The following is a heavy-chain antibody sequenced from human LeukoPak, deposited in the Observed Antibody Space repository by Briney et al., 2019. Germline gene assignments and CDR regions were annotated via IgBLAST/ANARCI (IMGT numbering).Heavy chain of an antibody. V-gene: IGHV1-69*05. J-gene: IGHJ6*03. CDR2: IIPIFGTA. Sequence: ASVKVSCKASGYTFNSAGISWVRQAPGQGLEWMGGIIPIFGTANYAQKFQGRVTITTDESTSTAYMELSSLRSEDTAVYYCARGRPLSHTGYYYYMDVWGKGTTVTVSS. CDR1: GYTFNSAG. D-gene: IGHD3-10*01. CDR3: ARGRPLSHTGYYYYMDV.